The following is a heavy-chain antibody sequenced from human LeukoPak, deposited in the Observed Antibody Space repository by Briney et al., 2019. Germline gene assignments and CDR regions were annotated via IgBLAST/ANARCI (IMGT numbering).Heavy chain of an antibody. V-gene: IGHV3-53*01. CDR3: ARVWRVAGLYYFDY. J-gene: IGHJ4*02. CDR2: IYSDGNT. CDR1: GFTVSSNY. Sequence: GGSLRLSCAASGFTVSSNYMSWVRQAPGKGLEWVSVIYSDGNTYYADSVKGRFTISRDNSKNTLFLQVNSLRAEDTAVYYCARVWRVAGLYYFDYWGQGTLVTVSS. D-gene: IGHD6-19*01.